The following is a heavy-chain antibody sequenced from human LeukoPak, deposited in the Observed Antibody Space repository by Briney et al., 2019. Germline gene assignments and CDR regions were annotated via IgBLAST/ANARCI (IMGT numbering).Heavy chain of an antibody. D-gene: IGHD3-9*01. CDR1: GFTFSSYS. CDR2: ISSSSSYI. V-gene: IGHV3-21*01. J-gene: IGHJ3*02. Sequence: GGSLRLSCAAPGFTFSSYSMNWVRQAPGKGLEWVSSISSSSSYIYYADSVKGRFTISRDNAKNSLYLQMNSLGAEDTAVYYCAREIDILTGLDHNDAFDIWGQGTMVTVSS. CDR3: AREIDILTGLDHNDAFDI.